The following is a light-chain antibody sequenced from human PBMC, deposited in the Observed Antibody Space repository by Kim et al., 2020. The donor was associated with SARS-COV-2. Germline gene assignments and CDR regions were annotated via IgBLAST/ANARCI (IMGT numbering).Light chain of an antibody. CDR3: QQYYVTPLT. J-gene: IGKJ4*01. CDR1: QNVLYSSNNKNY. CDR2: WAS. Sequence: ANINCKSSQNVLYSSNNKNYLAWYQQQPGQPPNLLLSWASTRASGVPDRFSGGGSGTDFTLTITSLQAEDVAVYYCQQYYVTPLTFGGGTKVDSK. V-gene: IGKV4-1*01.